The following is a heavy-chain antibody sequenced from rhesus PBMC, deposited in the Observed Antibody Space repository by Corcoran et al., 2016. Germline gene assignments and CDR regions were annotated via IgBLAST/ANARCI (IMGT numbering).Heavy chain of an antibody. Sequence: EVQLVESGGGLAKPGGSLRLSCAASGFTFSSYWMHWVRQAPGKGLEWISAINSGGGSTYYADSVKGRFTISRENAKNTLYLQMNSLRAEDTAVYYCAKYWSGIYCYGGDAFDFWGQGLRVTVSS. D-gene: IGHD2-27*01. V-gene: IGHV3-14*01. CDR3: AKYWSGIYCYGGDAFDF. J-gene: IGHJ3*01. CDR1: GFTFSSYW. CDR2: INSGGGST.